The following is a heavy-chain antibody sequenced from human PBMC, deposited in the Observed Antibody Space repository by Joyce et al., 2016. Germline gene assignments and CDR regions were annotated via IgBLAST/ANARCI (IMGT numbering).Heavy chain of an antibody. Sequence: QLHLLESGPGLLKPSETLSLTCTVSGDSVSNKNYYGGWIRQPPGRGLEWIGSINYSGITYYNPSLKSRVTISVDTSNNQYSLSLTYVIAADTAVYFCARHYYDSSGDAFDIWGPGTTVTVSS. CDR2: INYSGIT. D-gene: IGHD3-22*01. V-gene: IGHV4-39*01. CDR3: ARHYYDSSGDAFDI. J-gene: IGHJ3*02. CDR1: GDSVSNKNYY.